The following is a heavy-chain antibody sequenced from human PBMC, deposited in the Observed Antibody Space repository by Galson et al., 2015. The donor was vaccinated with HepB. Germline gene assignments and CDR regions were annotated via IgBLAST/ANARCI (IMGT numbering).Heavy chain of an antibody. CDR1: GFTFSSYA. D-gene: IGHD4-23*01. J-gene: IGHJ6*03. CDR3: AKDSVTHGYYYYMDV. Sequence: SLRLSCAASGFTFSSYAMSWVRQAPGKGLEWVSAIVGSGGSTYYADSVKGRFTISRDNSKNTLYLQMNSLRAEDTAVYYCAKDSVTHGYYYYMDVWGKGTTVTVSS. V-gene: IGHV3-23*01. CDR2: IVGSGGST.